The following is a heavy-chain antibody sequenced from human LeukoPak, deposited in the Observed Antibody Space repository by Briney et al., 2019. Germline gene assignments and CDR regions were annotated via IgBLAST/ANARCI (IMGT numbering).Heavy chain of an antibody. CDR1: GFTFGKYW. CDR2: IKLDGSEK. D-gene: IGHD1-26*01. Sequence: GGSLRLSCVASGFTFGKYWMSWVRQAPGKGLEWVANIKLDGSEKNYVDSVKGRFTISRDNTKNSLYLQMNSLRVEDTAVYYCANPGLSGSYGGVDYWGQGTLVTVSS. V-gene: IGHV3-7*03. CDR3: ANPGLSGSYGGVDY. J-gene: IGHJ4*02.